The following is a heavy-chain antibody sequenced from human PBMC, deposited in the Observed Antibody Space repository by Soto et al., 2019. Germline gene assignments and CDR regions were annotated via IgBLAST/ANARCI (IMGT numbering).Heavy chain of an antibody. V-gene: IGHV3-30-3*01. D-gene: IGHD3-3*01. J-gene: IGHJ6*04. CDR1: GFTFSSYA. Sequence: PGGSLRLSCAASGFTFSSYAMHWVRQAPGKGLEWVAVISYDGSNKYYADSVKGRFTISRDNSKNTLYLQMNSLRAEDTAVYYCAREHRHYDFWSGYYKEDYYYGMDVWGKGTTVTVSS. CDR2: ISYDGSNK. CDR3: AREHRHYDFWSGYYKEDYYYGMDV.